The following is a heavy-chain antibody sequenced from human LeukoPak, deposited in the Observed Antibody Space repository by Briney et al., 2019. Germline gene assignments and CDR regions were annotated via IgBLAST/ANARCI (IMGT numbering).Heavy chain of an antibody. V-gene: IGHV3-21*01. D-gene: IGHD1-26*01. Sequence: GGSLRLSCAASGFTFSSYSMNWVRQAPGKGLEWVSSISSSSSYIYYADSVKGRFTISRDNSKNTLYLQMNSLRAEDTAVYYCARVQKWELLPIDYWGQGTLVTVSS. CDR2: ISSSSSYI. CDR3: ARVQKWELLPIDY. J-gene: IGHJ4*02. CDR1: GFTFSSYS.